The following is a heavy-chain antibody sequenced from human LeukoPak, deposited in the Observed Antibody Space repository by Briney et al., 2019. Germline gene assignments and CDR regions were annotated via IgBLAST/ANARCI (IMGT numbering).Heavy chain of an antibody. CDR2: IYYSGST. CDR1: GGSISSSSYY. Sequence: PSETLSLTCTVSGGSISSSSYYWGWIRQPPGKGLEWIGSIYYSGSTYYNPSLKSRVTISVDTSKNQFSLKLSSVTAADTAVYYCARTSMVRGVPLFDYWGQGTLVTVSS. CDR3: ARTSMVRGVPLFDY. V-gene: IGHV4-39*07. J-gene: IGHJ4*02. D-gene: IGHD3-10*01.